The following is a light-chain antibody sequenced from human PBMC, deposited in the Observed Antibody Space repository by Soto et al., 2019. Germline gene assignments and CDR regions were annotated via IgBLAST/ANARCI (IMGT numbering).Light chain of an antibody. Sequence: QSVLTQPASVSGSPGQSITISCTGTSSDVGGYNYVSWYQQHPGKAPKLMIYEVSNRPSGVSNRFSGSKSSNTASLAISGLQAEDEADYYCSSYTSSSSNYVFGTGTKVTVL. J-gene: IGLJ1*01. CDR1: SSDVGGYNY. CDR3: SSYTSSSSNYV. CDR2: EVS. V-gene: IGLV2-14*01.